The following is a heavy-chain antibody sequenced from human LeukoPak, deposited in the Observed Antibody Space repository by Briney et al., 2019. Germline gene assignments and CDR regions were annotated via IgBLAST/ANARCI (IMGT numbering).Heavy chain of an antibody. V-gene: IGHV3-11*01. CDR3: VKDRISGYVSDWRSDAFDI. D-gene: IGHD2-21*02. CDR2: ISSSSNTI. J-gene: IGHJ3*02. CDR1: GFTFSDYY. Sequence: GGSLRLSCVASGFTFSDYYMSWIRQAPGKGLEWVAYISSSSNTIYYADSVKGRFTISRDNAKKSLFLQMNSLRAEDTAVYYCVKDRISGYVSDWRSDAFDIWGQGTMVTVSS.